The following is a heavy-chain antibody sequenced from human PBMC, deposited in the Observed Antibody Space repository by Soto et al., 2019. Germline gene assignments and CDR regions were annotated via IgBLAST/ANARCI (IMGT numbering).Heavy chain of an antibody. Sequence: QVQLQELGPGLVKPSQTLSLTCSVSGGSISSCDYYWSLVRQPPGKGLEWSGYINYSGRTYYKPSLKRRLSIPIYTSKNQCSLRLTSVTAADTAVYFCARFGTLRKDYGVDVWGQGTTVTVSS. CDR2: INYSGRT. D-gene: IGHD3-16*01. V-gene: IGHV4-30-4*01. J-gene: IGHJ6*02. CDR3: ARFGTLRKDYGVDV. CDR1: GGSISSCDYY.